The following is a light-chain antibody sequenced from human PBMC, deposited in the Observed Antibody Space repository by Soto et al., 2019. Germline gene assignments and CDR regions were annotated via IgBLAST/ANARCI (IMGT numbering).Light chain of an antibody. J-gene: IGKJ5*01. CDR1: QRVSRN. V-gene: IGKV3-11*01. CDR3: QQRHMWPIT. CDR2: DAY. Sequence: EIVMTQSPATPSVAPGERATLSCRASQRVSRNLAWYQQKPGQAPRLLIYDAYNRATGIPPRFSGSGSGTDFTLTISSLEPEDSAVYYCQQRHMWPITFGQGTRLEIK.